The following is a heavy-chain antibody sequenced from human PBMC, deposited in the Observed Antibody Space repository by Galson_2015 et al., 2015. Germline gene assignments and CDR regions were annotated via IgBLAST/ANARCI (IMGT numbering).Heavy chain of an antibody. CDR1: ALTFNTYG. CDR3: ARGDFLAFDL. Sequence: SLRLSCAASALTFNTYGMHWVRQAPGKGLEWVALIWFDGSKKYYADSVKGRFTISRDNSKNTLYLQMSSLRADDTAVYYCARGDFLAFDLWGQGTVVTVSS. D-gene: IGHD2/OR15-2a*01. J-gene: IGHJ3*01. CDR2: IWFDGSKK. V-gene: IGHV3-33*01.